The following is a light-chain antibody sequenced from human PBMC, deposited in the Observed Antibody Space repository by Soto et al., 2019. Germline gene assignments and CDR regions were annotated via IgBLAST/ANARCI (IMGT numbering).Light chain of an antibody. CDR3: SSYTSSSTYVV. CDR1: SSDVGGYNY. CDR2: DVS. Sequence: QSALTQPASVSGSPGQSITISCTGTSSDVGGYNYVSWYQQHPGKAPKLMIYDVSNRPSGVSNRFSGSKSGNTASLTLSGLLAEDAAAYYSSSYTSSSTYVVFGGGTKLTVL. J-gene: IGLJ2*01. V-gene: IGLV2-14*01.